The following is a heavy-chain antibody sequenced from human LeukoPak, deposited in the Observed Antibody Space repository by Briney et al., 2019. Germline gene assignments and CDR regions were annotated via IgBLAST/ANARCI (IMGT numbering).Heavy chain of an antibody. J-gene: IGHJ6*02. CDR2: IYYSGST. CDR1: GGSISSYY. V-gene: IGHV4-59*08. Sequence: PSETLSLTCTVSGGSISSYYWSWIRQPPGKGLEWIGYIYYSGSTNYNPSLKSRVTISVDTSKNQFSLKLSSVTAADTAVYYCARGTPDTAMGYYYYGMDVWGQGTTVTVSS. CDR3: ARGTPDTAMGYYYYGMDV. D-gene: IGHD5-18*01.